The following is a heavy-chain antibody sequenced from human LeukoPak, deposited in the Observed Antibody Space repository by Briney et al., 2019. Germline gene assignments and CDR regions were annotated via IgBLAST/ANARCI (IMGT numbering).Heavy chain of an antibody. J-gene: IGHJ3*02. Sequence: GGSLRLSCAASGLTFSTSWTTWVRQTPGKGLEWVSVMYSGGSTFYADSVEGRFTISRDNSKNILYLQMNSLRAEDTAVYYCASLIVATDLGVDAFDIWGQGTMVSVSS. CDR2: MYSGGST. D-gene: IGHD3-22*01. V-gene: IGHV3-66*01. CDR3: ASLIVATDLGVDAFDI. CDR1: GLTFSTSW.